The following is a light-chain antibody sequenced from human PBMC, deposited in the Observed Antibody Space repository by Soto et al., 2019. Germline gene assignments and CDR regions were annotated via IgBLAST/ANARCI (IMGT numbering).Light chain of an antibody. V-gene: IGKV3-20*01. Sequence: EIVLTQSPGTLSLSPGERATLSCRASQSVSSSYLAWYQQKPGQAPRLLIYGESRRATGIPDRFSGSGSGTDFTLTISRLEPEDFAVYYCQQYGSSRTFGQGTKVEIK. CDR2: GES. J-gene: IGKJ1*01. CDR1: QSVSSSY. CDR3: QQYGSSRT.